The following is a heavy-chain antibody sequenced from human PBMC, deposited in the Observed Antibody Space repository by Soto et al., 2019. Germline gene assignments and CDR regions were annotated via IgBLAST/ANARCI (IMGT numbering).Heavy chain of an antibody. V-gene: IGHV3-23*01. J-gene: IGHJ5*02. CDR2: VTVTGGST. CDR3: AVQRSPEGWFDP. Sequence: RRSLRLSSAGSAISFNTYGVTWVRPAPGKGLEWVSTVTVTGGSTYYADSVKGRFTISRDRSNYTVSLLLNSLRVEDTAIYYCAVQRSPEGWFDPWGQGTLVTVSS. CDR1: AISFNTYG. D-gene: IGHD1-1*01.